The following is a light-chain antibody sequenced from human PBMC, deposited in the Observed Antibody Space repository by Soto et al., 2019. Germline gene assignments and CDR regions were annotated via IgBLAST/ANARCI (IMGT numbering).Light chain of an antibody. CDR3: QQYNSQYT. Sequence: DIQMTQSPSTLSASVGDRVTITCRASQSISSWLAWYQQKPGKAPKLLIYKASSLESGVPSRFSGSESGTEFTLTISILQPDDLATYYLQQYNSQYTFGQGSKLEIK. CDR1: QSISSW. CDR2: KAS. V-gene: IGKV1-5*03. J-gene: IGKJ2*01.